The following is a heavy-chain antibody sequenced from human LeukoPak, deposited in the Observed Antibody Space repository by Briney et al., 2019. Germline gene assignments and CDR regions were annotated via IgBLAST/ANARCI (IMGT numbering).Heavy chain of an antibody. D-gene: IGHD6-13*01. Sequence: SETLSITCAVSGGSISSSNWWSWVRQPPGKGLEWIGEIYHSGSTNYNPSLKSRVTISVDKSKNQFSLKLSSVTAADTAVYYCARYLAAANWFDPWGQGTLVTVSS. CDR1: GGSISSSNW. CDR2: IYHSGST. V-gene: IGHV4-4*02. CDR3: ARYLAAANWFDP. J-gene: IGHJ5*02.